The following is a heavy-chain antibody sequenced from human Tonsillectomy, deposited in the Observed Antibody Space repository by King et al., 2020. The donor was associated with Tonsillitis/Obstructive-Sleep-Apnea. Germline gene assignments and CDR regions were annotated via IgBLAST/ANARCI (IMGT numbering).Heavy chain of an antibody. V-gene: IGHV5-51*01. CDR3: ARRRDFWSGYLGYYYYYMDV. CDR2: IYPGDSDT. CDR1: GYSFTSYW. Sequence: VQLVVSGAEVKKPGESLKISCKGSGYSFTSYWIGWVRQMPGKGLEWMGIIYPGDSDTRYSPSFQGQVTISADKSISTAYLQWSSLKASDTAMYYCARRRDFWSGYLGYYYYYMDVWGKGTTVTVSS. D-gene: IGHD3-3*01. J-gene: IGHJ6*03.